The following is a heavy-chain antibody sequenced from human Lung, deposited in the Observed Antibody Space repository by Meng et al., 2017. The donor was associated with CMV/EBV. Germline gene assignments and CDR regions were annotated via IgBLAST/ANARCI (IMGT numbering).Heavy chain of an antibody. CDR2: IYWNDDK. V-gene: IGHV2-5*01. Sequence: SGXXLVXPTQTLTLTCTFSGFSLSTNGVGVGWIRQPPGKALEWLALIYWNDDKRYSPSLRTRLTITKDTSKNQVVLRMANLDPVDTATYFCAHRPLYPNVFDFXGQAXMVTVSS. J-gene: IGHJ3*01. CDR1: GFSLSTNGVG. CDR3: AHRPLYPNVFDF. D-gene: IGHD3-16*02.